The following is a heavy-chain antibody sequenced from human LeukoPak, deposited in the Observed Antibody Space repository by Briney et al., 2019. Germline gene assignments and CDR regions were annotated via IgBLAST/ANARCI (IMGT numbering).Heavy chain of an antibody. D-gene: IGHD4-17*01. Sequence: TASETLSLTCSVSGGSIGGYSWTWVRQPPGKRLEYIGYISYTGITYYNPSLMSRVTISVATSKNQFSLKLSSVTAADTAVYYCAGYYGDYATDAFDIWGQGTMVTVSS. V-gene: IGHV4-59*12. J-gene: IGHJ3*02. CDR3: AGYYGDYATDAFDI. CDR1: GGSIGGYS. CDR2: ISYTGIT.